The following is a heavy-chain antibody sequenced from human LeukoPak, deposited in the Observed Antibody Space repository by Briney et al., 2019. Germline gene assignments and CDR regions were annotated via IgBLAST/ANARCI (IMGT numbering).Heavy chain of an antibody. D-gene: IGHD2-2*01. CDR3: ATRYCSIAACRASSYKCFDV. CDR1: GFTFSTYW. V-gene: IGHV3-7*01. CDR2: INEDGGGR. J-gene: IGHJ6*04. Sequence: GGSLRLSCAASGFTFSTYWMHWVRQAPGKGLEWVANINEDGGGRYYVDSVKGRFTISRDNAKNSVHLQMNSLRAEDTAVYYCATRYCSIAACRASSYKCFDVWGKGTTVTVSS.